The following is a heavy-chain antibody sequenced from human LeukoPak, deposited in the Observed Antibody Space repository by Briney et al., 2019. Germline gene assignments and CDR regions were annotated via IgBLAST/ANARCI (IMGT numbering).Heavy chain of an antibody. V-gene: IGHV1-3*01. CDR2: INAGNGNT. Sequence: ASVKVSCKASGYTFTSYAIHWVRQAPGQRLEWMGWINAGNGNTKYSQKFQGRVTITRDTSASTAYMELSSLRSEDTAVYYCARGGIIAVAGMLDYWGQGTLVTVSS. CDR3: ARGGIIAVAGMLDY. J-gene: IGHJ4*02. D-gene: IGHD6-19*01. CDR1: GYTFTSYA.